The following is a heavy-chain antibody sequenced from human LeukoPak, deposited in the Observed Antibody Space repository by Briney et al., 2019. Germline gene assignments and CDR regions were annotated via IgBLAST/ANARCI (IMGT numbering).Heavy chain of an antibody. J-gene: IGHJ4*02. CDR1: GFTFSWYW. CDR3: AKAVVGRGPPYFDY. V-gene: IGHV3-74*01. CDR2: ISSDGST. D-gene: IGHD3-10*01. Sequence: PGGSLRLFCAASGFTFSWYWMYWVRHVPGKGLGWVSRISSDGSTNYADSVQGRFTISRDNAKNTLHLQMNNLRAEDTAVYYCAKAVVGRGPPYFDYWGQGTLVTVSS.